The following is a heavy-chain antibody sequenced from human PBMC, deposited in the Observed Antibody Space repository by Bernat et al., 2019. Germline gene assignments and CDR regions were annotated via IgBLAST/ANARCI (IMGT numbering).Heavy chain of an antibody. V-gene: IGHV1-3*01. CDR3: ARDRVGATIANWFDP. CDR1: GYTFTSYA. CDR2: INAGNGNT. D-gene: IGHD1-26*01. J-gene: IGHJ5*02. Sequence: QVQLVQSGAEVKKSGASVKVSCKASGYTFTSYAMHWVRQAPGQRLEWMGWINAGNGNTKYSQKFQGRVTITRDTSASTAYMELSSLRSEDTAVYYCARDRVGATIANWFDPWGQGTLVTVSS.